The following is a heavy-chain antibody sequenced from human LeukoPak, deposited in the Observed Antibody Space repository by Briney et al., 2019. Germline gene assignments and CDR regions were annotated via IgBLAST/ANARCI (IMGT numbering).Heavy chain of an antibody. CDR2: IKQDGSEK. Sequence: GGSLRLSCAASGFTFNNYWMTWVRQAPGMGLEWVANIKQDGSEKHYVDSVKGRFTISRDIAKNSLYLQMNSLRAEDTAVYYCARDRPQQWLVRGQRGYYYYMDVWGKGTTVTISS. CDR3: ARDRPQQWLVRGQRGYYYYMDV. V-gene: IGHV3-7*01. J-gene: IGHJ6*03. CDR1: GFTFNNYW. D-gene: IGHD6-19*01.